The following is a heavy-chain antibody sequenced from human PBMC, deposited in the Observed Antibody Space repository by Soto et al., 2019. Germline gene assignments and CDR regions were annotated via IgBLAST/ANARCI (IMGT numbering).Heavy chain of an antibody. CDR2: IYSSGET. D-gene: IGHD3-9*01. CDR1: SDSISGLY. J-gene: IGHJ4*02. Sequence: SATLSLTCTLSSDSISGLYWTWIRQPAGKGLEWIGRIYSSGETNYNPSLTGRVIMSLDTSKNQFSLKLTSVTAADTAVYYCARASQCKSYFDCFAWLDYWGQGTLVTVSS. CDR3: ARASQCKSYFDCFAWLDY. V-gene: IGHV4-4*07.